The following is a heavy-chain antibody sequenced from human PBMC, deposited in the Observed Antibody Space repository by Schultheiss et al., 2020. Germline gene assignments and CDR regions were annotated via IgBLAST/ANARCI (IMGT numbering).Heavy chain of an antibody. CDR1: EFTFSSYD. Sequence: GGSLRLSCAASEFTFSSYDMHWVRQATGKGLEWVSAIGTAGDTYYPGSVKGRFTVSRDTAKNSLYLQMNSLRDEDTAVYYCARDSEWAFDYWGRGALVTVSS. CDR3: ARDSEWAFDY. D-gene: IGHD1-26*01. CDR2: IGTAGDT. V-gene: IGHV3-13*01. J-gene: IGHJ4*02.